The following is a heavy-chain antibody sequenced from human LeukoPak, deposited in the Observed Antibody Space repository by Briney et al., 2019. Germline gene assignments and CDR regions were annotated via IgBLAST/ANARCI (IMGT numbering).Heavy chain of an antibody. V-gene: IGHV3-66*01. J-gene: IGHJ5*02. CDR3: ARGPPFDP. CDR2: IYSGGVT. Sequence: GGSLRLSCAASTFSVSSNFMSWVRQAPGKGLEWVSIIYSGGVTSYADSVKGRFTISRDNSKNTLYLQMNSLRAEDTAVYYCARGPPFDPWGQGTLVTVSS. CDR1: TFSVSSNF.